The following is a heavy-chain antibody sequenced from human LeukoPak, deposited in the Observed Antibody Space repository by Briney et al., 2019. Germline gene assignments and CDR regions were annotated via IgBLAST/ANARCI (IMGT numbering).Heavy chain of an antibody. J-gene: IGHJ2*01. Sequence: GGSLRLSCAASGFTFSSYAMHWVRQAPGKGLEYVSAISSNGGFTYYADSVKGRFTISRDNSKNTLYLQMGSLRGEDMAVYYCARWRPIEYFGIWGRGTLVTVSS. D-gene: IGHD1-26*01. CDR2: ISSNGGFT. CDR1: GFTFSSYA. CDR3: ARWRPIEYFGI. V-gene: IGHV3-64*02.